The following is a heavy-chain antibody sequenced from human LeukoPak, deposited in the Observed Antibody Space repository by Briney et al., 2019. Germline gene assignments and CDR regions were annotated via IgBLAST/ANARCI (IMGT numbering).Heavy chain of an antibody. CDR1: GGSFSGYY. Sequence: SETLSLTCAVYGGSFSGYYWSWIRQPPGKGLEWIGEINHSGSTNYNPSLKSRVTMSVDTSKNQFTLKLSSVTAADTAVYYCARLAVAGPGRDYWGQGTLVTVSS. J-gene: IGHJ4*02. CDR2: INHSGST. D-gene: IGHD6-19*01. V-gene: IGHV4-34*01. CDR3: ARLAVAGPGRDY.